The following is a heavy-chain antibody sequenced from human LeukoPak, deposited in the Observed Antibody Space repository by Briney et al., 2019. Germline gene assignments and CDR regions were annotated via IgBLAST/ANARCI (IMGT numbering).Heavy chain of an antibody. CDR2: ISPSGTTM. CDR3: ARYKGLGD. Sequence: GGSLRLSCAASGFTFSDYYMSWIRQAPGKGLEWVSYISPSGTTMFFADSVKGRFTISRDNAKSSLSLQMNSLRAEDSAVYYCARYKGLGDWGQGTLVTVSS. CDR1: GFTFSDYY. J-gene: IGHJ4*02. D-gene: IGHD1-1*01. V-gene: IGHV3-11*01.